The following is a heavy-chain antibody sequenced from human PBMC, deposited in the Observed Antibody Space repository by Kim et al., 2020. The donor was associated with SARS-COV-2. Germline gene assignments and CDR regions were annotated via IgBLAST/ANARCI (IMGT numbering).Heavy chain of an antibody. Sequence: GGSLRLSCAASGFTFSSYAMSWVRQAPGKGLEWVSAISGSGGTTYYADSLKGRFTISRDNSKNTLYLQMNSLRAEDTAVYYWAKSGSSWGLVIYWGQGTLVTVSS. D-gene: IGHD6-6*01. CDR3: AKSGSSWGLVIY. CDR2: ISGSGGTT. V-gene: IGHV3-23*01. CDR1: GFTFSSYA. J-gene: IGHJ4*02.